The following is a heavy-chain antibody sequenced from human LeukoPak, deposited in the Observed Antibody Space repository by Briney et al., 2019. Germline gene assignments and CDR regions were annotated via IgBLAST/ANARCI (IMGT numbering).Heavy chain of an antibody. D-gene: IGHD2-2*01. Sequence: TGGSLRLSCAASGFTFSSYAMSWVRQAPGKGLEWVSAISGSGGSTYYADSVKGRFTISRDNSKNTLYLQMNSLRAEDTAVHYCAKEGPDIVVVPSEIDYWGQGTLVTVSS. V-gene: IGHV3-23*01. CDR3: AKEGPDIVVVPSEIDY. J-gene: IGHJ4*02. CDR2: ISGSGGST. CDR1: GFTFSSYA.